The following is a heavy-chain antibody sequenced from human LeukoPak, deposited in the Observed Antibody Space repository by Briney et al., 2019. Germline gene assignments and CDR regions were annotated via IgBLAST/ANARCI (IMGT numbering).Heavy chain of an antibody. CDR3: ARRRGVIPESLGRWFDP. CDR2: INDRGIT. J-gene: IGHJ5*02. Sequence: SETLSLTCAVNGESFSGYYWSWIRQPPGKGLEWIGEINDRGITNYNSTLKGRVTISVDTSKRQFSLMLSSATAADTAVYYCARRRGVIPESLGRWFDPWGQGTLVAVSS. D-gene: IGHD2-2*01. V-gene: IGHV4-34*01. CDR1: GESFSGYY.